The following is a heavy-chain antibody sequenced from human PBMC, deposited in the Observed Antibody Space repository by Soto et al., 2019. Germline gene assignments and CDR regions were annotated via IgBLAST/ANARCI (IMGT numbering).Heavy chain of an antibody. J-gene: IGHJ4*02. CDR2: ITHSGST. D-gene: IGHD6-6*01. Sequence: QVLLQQWGAGLLKPSESLSLTCAVYGGSFSGYYWSWIRQPPGKGLEWIGEITHSGSTNYNPSLKSRVTIAVDTSKDQFSLKLSSVTAADTAVYYCARGSSPFDFWGQGTLVTVSS. CDR1: GGSFSGYY. CDR3: ARGSSPFDF. V-gene: IGHV4-34*01.